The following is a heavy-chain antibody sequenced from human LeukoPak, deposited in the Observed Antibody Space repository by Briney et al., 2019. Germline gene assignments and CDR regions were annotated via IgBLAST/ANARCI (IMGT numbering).Heavy chain of an antibody. D-gene: IGHD1-14*01. V-gene: IGHV3-21*01. CDR2: ISSSSSYI. J-gene: IGHJ4*02. Sequence: GGSLRLSCAASGFTFSSYSMNWVRHAPGKGLEWVSSISSSSSYIYYADSVKGRFTISRDNAKNSLYLQMNSLRAEDTAVYYCARAAGGYFDYWGQGTLVTVSS. CDR3: ARAAGGYFDY. CDR1: GFTFSSYS.